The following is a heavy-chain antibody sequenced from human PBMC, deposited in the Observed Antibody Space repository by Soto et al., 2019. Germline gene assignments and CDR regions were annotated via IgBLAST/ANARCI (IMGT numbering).Heavy chain of an antibody. CDR1: GGSISSTFYY. CDR3: ARQKWEQPKWFDP. J-gene: IGHJ5*02. Sequence: SETLSLTCSLSGGSISSTFYYWGWIRRPPGKGLEWIGSIYYSGTTFYNASLKGRVTISVDTSKNQFSLRLTSVTATDTAVYFCARQKWEQPKWFDPWGQGTLVTVSS. D-gene: IGHD1-26*01. V-gene: IGHV4-39*01. CDR2: IYYSGTT.